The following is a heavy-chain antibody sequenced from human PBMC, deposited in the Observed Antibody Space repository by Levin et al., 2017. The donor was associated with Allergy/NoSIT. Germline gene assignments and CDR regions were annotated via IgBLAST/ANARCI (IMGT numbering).Heavy chain of an antibody. J-gene: IGHJ4*02. CDR3: ARDSYAGAMSGSYFFDS. CDR2: FIPVLDMS. Sequence: PVASVKVSCEASGGAFNSYTFSWVRQASGQGLEWIGRFIPVLDMSQYAQRFLARVTTSADKSTSTIYMELSSLRSDDTAVYYCARDSYAGAMSGSYFFDSWGQGTLVAVSS. D-gene: IGHD2-8*01. CDR1: GGAFNSYT. V-gene: IGHV1-69*04.